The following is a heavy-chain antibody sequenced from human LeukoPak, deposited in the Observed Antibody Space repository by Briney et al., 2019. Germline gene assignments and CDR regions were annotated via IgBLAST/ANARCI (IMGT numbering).Heavy chain of an antibody. CDR3: ARDQHYATDY. V-gene: IGHV1-46*03. Sequence: ASVKVSCKASGYRFTSYNIQWVRQAPGQGLEWMGMVSGSGVNTKYAQKFRDRVTMTSDTSTSTVYMELSRLMSDDTAVYYCARDQHYATDYWGQGTLVTV. J-gene: IGHJ4*02. CDR2: VSGSGVNT. CDR1: GYRFTSYN. D-gene: IGHD2-2*01.